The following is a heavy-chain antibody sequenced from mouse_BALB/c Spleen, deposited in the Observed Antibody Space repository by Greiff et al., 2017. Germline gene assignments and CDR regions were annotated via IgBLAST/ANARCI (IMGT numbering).Heavy chain of an antibody. CDR1: GYAFSSYW. Sequence: VQLQQSGAELVRPGSSVKISCKASGYAFSSYWMNWVKQRPGQGLEWIGYINPSSGYTEYNQKFKDKTTLTADKSSSTAYMQLSSLTSEDSAVYYCARSGGYSFAYWGQGTLVTVSA. V-gene: IGHV1-4*02. D-gene: IGHD2-3*01. J-gene: IGHJ3*01. CDR3: ARSGGYSFAY. CDR2: INPSSGYT.